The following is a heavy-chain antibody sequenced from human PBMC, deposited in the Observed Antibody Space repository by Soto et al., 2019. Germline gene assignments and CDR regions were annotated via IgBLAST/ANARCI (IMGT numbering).Heavy chain of an antibody. Sequence: TSETLSLTCAVYGGSFRGYYLSWIRQPPGKGLEWIGEINHSGSTNYNPSLKSRVTISVDTSKNQFSLKLSSVTAADTAVYYCARSGYSYGYDYWGQGTLVTVSS. J-gene: IGHJ4*02. D-gene: IGHD5-18*01. CDR1: GGSFRGYY. CDR3: ARSGYSYGYDY. CDR2: INHSGST. V-gene: IGHV4-34*01.